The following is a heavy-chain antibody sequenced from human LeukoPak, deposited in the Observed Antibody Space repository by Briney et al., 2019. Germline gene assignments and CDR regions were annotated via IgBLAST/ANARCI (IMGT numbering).Heavy chain of an antibody. CDR2: ISAYYGNT. Sequence: ASVKVSCKASGYTFTSYGISWVRQAPGQGLEWMGWISAYYGNTNYAQNLQDRVTMTTDTSTTIAYMELRGLRSDDTAVYYCARDRYCSSTSCFPYYMDVWGTGTTVTVSS. J-gene: IGHJ6*03. V-gene: IGHV1-18*01. CDR1: GYTFTSYG. D-gene: IGHD2-2*01. CDR3: ARDRYCSSTSCFPYYMDV.